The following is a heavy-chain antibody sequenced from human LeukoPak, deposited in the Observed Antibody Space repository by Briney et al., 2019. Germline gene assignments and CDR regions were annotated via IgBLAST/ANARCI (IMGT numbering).Heavy chain of an antibody. J-gene: IGHJ5*02. CDR3: AIFGSGGS. D-gene: IGHD2-15*01. CDR2: IYYTGST. CDR1: GASISSYY. V-gene: IGHV4-59*01. Sequence: PSETLSLTCTVSGASISSYYCNWIRQPPGKGLEWIGYIYYTGSTNHNPSLKSRVSISVDTSKNQFSLKLNSVTTADTAMYYCAIFGSGGSWGQGTLVTVSP.